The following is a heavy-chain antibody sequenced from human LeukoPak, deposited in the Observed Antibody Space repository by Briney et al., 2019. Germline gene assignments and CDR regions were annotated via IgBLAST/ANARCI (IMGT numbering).Heavy chain of an antibody. CDR1: GFTFSNYA. J-gene: IGHJ4*02. Sequence: GGSLRLSCAASGFTFSNYAMSWVRQAPGKGLEWVAVIRYVGSDKYYADSVKGRFTISRDNSQNTKYLQMNSLRAEDTAVYYCARENDYALDYWGQGTLVTVSS. CDR2: IRYVGSDK. D-gene: IGHD4-17*01. V-gene: IGHV3-30*04. CDR3: ARENDYALDY.